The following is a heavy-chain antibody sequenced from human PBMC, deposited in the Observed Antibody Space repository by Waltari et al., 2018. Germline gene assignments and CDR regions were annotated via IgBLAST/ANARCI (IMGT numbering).Heavy chain of an antibody. CDR3: ARDLGRGLFLDS. CDR2: VHRNGRT. CDR1: W. D-gene: IGHD2-15*01. J-gene: IGHJ4*02. Sequence: WWSWVRQSPDKGLEWIGQVHRNGRTNYSPSLASRAIVSLDSSMNQFSLRILSATAADTAVYYCARDLGRGLFLDSWGQGTLVTVSP. V-gene: IGHV4-4*02.